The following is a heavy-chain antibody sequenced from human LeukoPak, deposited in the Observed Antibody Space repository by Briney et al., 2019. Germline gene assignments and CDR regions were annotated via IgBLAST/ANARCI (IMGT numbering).Heavy chain of an antibody. CDR1: GFSFNNYW. Sequence: PGGSLRLSCAASGFSFNNYWMSWVRQPPGRGLEWIGYIWRSDHTNYNPSLKSRVTMSLDKSKNQFSLKLSSVTAADTAVYYCARDPHCSSTNCPFDFWGQGTLVIVSS. D-gene: IGHD2-2*01. J-gene: IGHJ4*02. CDR2: IWRSDHT. CDR3: ARDPHCSSTNCPFDF. V-gene: IGHV4-4*02.